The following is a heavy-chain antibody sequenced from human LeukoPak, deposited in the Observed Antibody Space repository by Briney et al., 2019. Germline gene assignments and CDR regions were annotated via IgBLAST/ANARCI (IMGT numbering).Heavy chain of an antibody. D-gene: IGHD2-15*01. CDR2: ISSSGSTI. J-gene: IGHJ4*02. Sequence: PGGSLILSCAASGFTFSSYEMNWVRQAPGKGLEWVSYISSSGSTIYYADSVKGRFTISRDNAKNSLYLQMNSLRAEDTAVYYCASGYCSGGSCYSGWGQGTLVTVSS. CDR3: ASGYCSGGSCYSG. V-gene: IGHV3-48*03. CDR1: GFTFSSYE.